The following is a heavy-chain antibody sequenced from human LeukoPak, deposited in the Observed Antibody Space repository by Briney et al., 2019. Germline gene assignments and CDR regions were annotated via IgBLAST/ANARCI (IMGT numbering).Heavy chain of an antibody. Sequence: GSLRLSCAASGFTFSNAWMSWVRQAPGKGLEWVGRIKSKTDGGTTDYAAPVKGRFTISRDDSKNTLYLQMNSLKTEDTAVYYCTTDFLTFWTGGYLDAFDIWGQGTMVTVSS. J-gene: IGHJ3*02. CDR2: IKSKTDGGTT. D-gene: IGHD3/OR15-3a*01. V-gene: IGHV3-15*01. CDR1: GFTFSNAW. CDR3: TTDFLTFWTGGYLDAFDI.